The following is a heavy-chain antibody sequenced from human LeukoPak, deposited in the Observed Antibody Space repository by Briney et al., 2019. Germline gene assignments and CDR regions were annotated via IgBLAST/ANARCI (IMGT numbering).Heavy chain of an antibody. CDR1: GYTFTSYY. J-gene: IGHJ4*02. V-gene: IGHV1-46*01. D-gene: IGHD2-2*02. Sequence: ASVEVSCKASGYTFTSYYMHWVRQAPGQGLEWMGIINPSGGSTSYAQKFQGRVTMTRDTSTSTVYMELSSLRSEDTAVYYCASYCSSTSCYKKGFDYWGQGTLVTVSS. CDR3: ASYCSSTSCYKKGFDY. CDR2: INPSGGST.